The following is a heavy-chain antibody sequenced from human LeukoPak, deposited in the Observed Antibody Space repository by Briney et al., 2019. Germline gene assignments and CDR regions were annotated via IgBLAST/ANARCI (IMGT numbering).Heavy chain of an antibody. V-gene: IGHV1-2*04. CDR2: INPNSGGT. CDR3: GSARGYSDFWSGYHY. Sequence: ASVKVSCKASGYTFTSNYIHWVRQAPGQGLEWMGWINPNSGGTNYAQKFQGWVTMTRDTSISTAYMELSRLRSDDTAVYYCGSARGYSDFWSGYHYWGQGTLVTVSS. J-gene: IGHJ4*02. CDR1: GYTFTSNY. D-gene: IGHD3-3*01.